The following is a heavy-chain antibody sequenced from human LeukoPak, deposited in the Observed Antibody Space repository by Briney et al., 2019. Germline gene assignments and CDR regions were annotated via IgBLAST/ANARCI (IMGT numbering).Heavy chain of an antibody. CDR3: ASAKNRDGYLDY. CDR2: IYSGGST. D-gene: IGHD5-24*01. V-gene: IGHV3-53*01. Sequence: GGSLRLSCAASGFTVSSNYMSWVRQAPGKGLEWVSVIYSGGSTYYADSVKGRFTISRDNSKNTLYLQMNSLRAEDTAVYYCASAKNRDGYLDYWGQGTLVTVSS. CDR1: GFTVSSNY. J-gene: IGHJ4*02.